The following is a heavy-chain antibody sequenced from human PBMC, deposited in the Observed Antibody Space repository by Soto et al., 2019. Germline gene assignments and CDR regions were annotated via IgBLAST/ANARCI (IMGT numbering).Heavy chain of an antibody. CDR3: ASPGHIVATKPFDY. J-gene: IGHJ4*02. V-gene: IGHV1-69*01. Sequence: QVQLVQSGAEVQKPGSSVKVSCKASGGTFSSYAISWVRQAPGQGLEWMGGIIPIFGTANYAQKFQGRVTITADESTSTAYMELSSLRSEDTAVYYCASPGHIVATKPFDYWGQGTLVTVSS. D-gene: IGHD5-12*01. CDR1: GGTFSSYA. CDR2: IIPIFGTA.